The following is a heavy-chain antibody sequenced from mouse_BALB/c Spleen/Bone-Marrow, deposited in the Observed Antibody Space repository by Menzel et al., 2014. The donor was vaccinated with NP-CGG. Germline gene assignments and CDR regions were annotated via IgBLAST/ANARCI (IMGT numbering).Heavy chain of an antibody. D-gene: IGHD2-4*01. CDR1: GYNFISYW. V-gene: IGHV1-7*01. J-gene: IGHJ4*01. Sequence: QVQLQQSGAELAKPGASVKMSFKASGYNFISYWMHWVKQRPGQGLEWIGYINPSTGYTEYNQKFKDKATLTADKSSSKAYMQLSSLTSEDSAVYYCARNYDYDGGYYAMDYWGQGTSVTVSS. CDR3: ARNYDYDGGYYAMDY. CDR2: INPSTGYT.